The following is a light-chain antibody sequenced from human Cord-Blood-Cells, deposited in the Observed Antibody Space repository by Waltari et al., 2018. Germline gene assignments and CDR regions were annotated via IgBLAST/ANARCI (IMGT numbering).Light chain of an antibody. CDR3: SSYTSSSNYV. V-gene: IGLV2-14*03. CDR1: SSDGGGYNY. J-gene: IGLJ1*01. CDR2: DVS. Sequence: QSALTQPAYVSGSPGQSITISCPGTSSDGGGYNYVAWYQHHPGKAPKLMIYDVSNRPSGVSNRFSGSKSGNTASLTISGLQAEDEADYYCSSYTSSSNYVFGTGTKVTVL.